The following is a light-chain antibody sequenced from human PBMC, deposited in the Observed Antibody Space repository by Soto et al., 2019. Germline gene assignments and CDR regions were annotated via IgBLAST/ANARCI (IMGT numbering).Light chain of an antibody. V-gene: IGLV4-69*01. CDR3: QTWGTGPWV. CDR2: LNSDGSH. J-gene: IGLJ3*02. Sequence: QLVLTQSPSASASLRASVKLTCTLSSGHSTYAIAWHQQQPEKGPRYLMKLNSDGSHSKGDGIPDRFSGSSSGAERYLSISSLQSEDEADYYCQTWGTGPWVFGGGPKVTVL. CDR1: SGHSTYA.